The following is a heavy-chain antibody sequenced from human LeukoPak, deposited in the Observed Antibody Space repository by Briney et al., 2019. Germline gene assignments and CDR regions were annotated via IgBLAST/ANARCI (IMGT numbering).Heavy chain of an antibody. J-gene: IGHJ4*02. CDR2: INPNSGGT. V-gene: IGHV1-2*02. CDR3: ARGHDSSGYYSGTGDY. Sequence: ASVKVSCKTSGFTFTGYYMHWVRQAPGQGLEWMGWINPNSGGTSYAPKFRGRVAMTRDTSISTAYMELSWLRSDDTAVYYCARGHDSSGYYSGTGDYWGQGALVTVPS. D-gene: IGHD3-22*01. CDR1: GFTFTGYY.